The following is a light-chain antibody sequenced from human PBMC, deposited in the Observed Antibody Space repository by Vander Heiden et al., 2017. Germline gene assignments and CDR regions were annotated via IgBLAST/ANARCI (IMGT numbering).Light chain of an antibody. J-gene: IGLJ1*01. CDR2: GNN. Sequence: QSVLTQPPSASGAPGQRGATSCTGSSSNIGAGYGVHWYQQLPGTAPKLLVYGNNNRPSGVPDRFFVSKSGTSASLAITGLQPEDESDYYCQSYDSSLRGYVFGTGTKVTVL. V-gene: IGLV1-40*01. CDR3: QSYDSSLRGYV. CDR1: SSNIGAGYG.